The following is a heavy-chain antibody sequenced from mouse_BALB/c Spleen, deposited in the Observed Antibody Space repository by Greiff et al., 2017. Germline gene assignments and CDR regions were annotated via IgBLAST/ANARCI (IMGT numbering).Heavy chain of an antibody. CDR3: ARGNYYGSSYWYFDV. Sequence: VQLQESGPGLVAPSQSLSITCTVSGFSLTSYGVHWVRQPPGKGLEWLGVIWAGGSTNYNSALMSRLSISKDNSKSQVFLKMNSLQTDDTAMYYWARGNYYGSSYWYFDVWGAGTTVTVSS. CDR1: GFSLTSYG. CDR2: IWAGGST. V-gene: IGHV2-9*02. D-gene: IGHD1-1*01. J-gene: IGHJ1*01.